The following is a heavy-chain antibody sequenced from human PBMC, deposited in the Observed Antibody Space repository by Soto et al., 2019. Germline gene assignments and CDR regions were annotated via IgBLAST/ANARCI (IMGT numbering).Heavy chain of an antibody. J-gene: IGHJ6*02. CDR2: IIPIFGTA. V-gene: IGHV1-69*13. Sequence: SVKVSCTASGGTFSSYAISWVRQAPGQGLEWMGGIIPIFGTANYAQKFQGRVTITADESTSTAYMELSSLRSEDTAVYYCASVHYDLWSGYPQGYYSGMDVWGQGTTVTVSS. CDR1: GGTFSSYA. CDR3: ASVHYDLWSGYPQGYYSGMDV. D-gene: IGHD3-3*01.